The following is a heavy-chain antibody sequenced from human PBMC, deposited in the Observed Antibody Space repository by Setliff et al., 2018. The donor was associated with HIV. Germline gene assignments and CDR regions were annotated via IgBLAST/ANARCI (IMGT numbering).Heavy chain of an antibody. D-gene: IGHD3-10*01. Sequence: SETLSLTCAVSGYSISSGYYWGWIRQPPGKGLEWIGNIYDSESTYYNPSLKSRVTISVDTSKNQFSLKLSSVTAADTAVYYCARTAGSYRHYYYYGMDVWGQGTTVTVSS. CDR2: IYDSEST. V-gene: IGHV4-38-2*01. CDR1: GYSISSGYY. CDR3: ARTAGSYRHYYYYGMDV. J-gene: IGHJ6*02.